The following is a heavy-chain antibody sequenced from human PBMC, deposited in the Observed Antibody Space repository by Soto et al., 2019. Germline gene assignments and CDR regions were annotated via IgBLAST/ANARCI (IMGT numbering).Heavy chain of an antibody. J-gene: IGHJ6*02. CDR2: IYYSGYT. D-gene: IGHD3-16*01. CDR3: ARHNGPLYVGYYYDMDV. Sequence: SETLSLTCTVSGGSISSIYYWGWIRQPPGKGLEWIGSIYYSGYTYYNPSLKSRVTISVDTSKNQFSLKLSSVTAADTAVYYCARHNGPLYVGYYYDMDVWGQGTTVTVSS. CDR1: GGSISSIYY. V-gene: IGHV4-39*01.